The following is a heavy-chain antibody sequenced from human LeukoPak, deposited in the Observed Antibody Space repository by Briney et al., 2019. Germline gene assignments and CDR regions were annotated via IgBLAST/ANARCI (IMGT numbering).Heavy chain of an antibody. V-gene: IGHV3-7*01. CDR2: IKQDGSEK. CDR3: ARDPATEFFEQQLDY. J-gene: IGHJ4*02. CDR1: GFTFSSYA. Sequence: GGSLRLSCAASGFTFSSYAMSWVRQAPGKGLEWVANIKQDGSEKYYVDSVKGRFTISRDNAKNSLYLQMNSLRAEDTAVYYCARDPATEFFEQQLDYWGQGTLVTVSS. D-gene: IGHD6-13*01.